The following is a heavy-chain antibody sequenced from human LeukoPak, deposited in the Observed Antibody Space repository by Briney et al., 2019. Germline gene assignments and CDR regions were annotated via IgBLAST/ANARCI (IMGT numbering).Heavy chain of an antibody. CDR3: AVTAAGTYYMDV. J-gene: IGHJ6*03. CDR2: ISAYNGNT. D-gene: IGHD6-13*01. V-gene: IGHV1-18*01. CDR1: GYTFTSYD. Sequence: ASVKVSCKASGYTFTSYDINWVRQATGQGLEWMGWISAYNGNTNYAQKLQGRVTMTTDTSTSTAYMELRSLRSDDTAVYYCAVTAAGTYYMDVWGKGTTVTVSS.